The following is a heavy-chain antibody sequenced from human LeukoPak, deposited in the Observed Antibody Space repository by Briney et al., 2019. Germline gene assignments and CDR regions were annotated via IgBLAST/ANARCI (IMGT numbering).Heavy chain of an antibody. CDR2: IYYSGST. Sequence: PSETLSLTCTVSGGSISSSSYYWGWIRQPPGKGLEWIGSIYYSGSTYYNPSLKSRVTISVDTSKNQFSLKLSSVTAADTAVYYCARGTPAGDYWGQGTLVTVSS. D-gene: IGHD2-2*01. CDR3: ARGTPAGDY. CDR1: GGSISSSSYY. V-gene: IGHV4-39*07. J-gene: IGHJ4*02.